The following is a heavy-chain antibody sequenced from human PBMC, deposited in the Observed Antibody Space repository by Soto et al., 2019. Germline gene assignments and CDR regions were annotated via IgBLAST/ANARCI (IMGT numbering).Heavy chain of an antibody. CDR2: ISSSSSYI. D-gene: IGHD6-19*01. CDR3: ARAGPHYYYGMDV. V-gene: IGHV3-21*01. J-gene: IGHJ6*02. Sequence: GGSLRLSCAASGFTFSSYSMNWVRQAPEKGLEWVSSISSSSSYIYYADSVKGRFTISRDNAKNPLYLQMNSLRAEDTAVYYCARAGPHYYYGMDVWGQGTTVTVSS. CDR1: GFTFSSYS.